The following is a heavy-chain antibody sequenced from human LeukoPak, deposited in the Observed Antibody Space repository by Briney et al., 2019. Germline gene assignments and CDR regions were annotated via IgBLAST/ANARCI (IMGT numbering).Heavy chain of an antibody. CDR3: ARLGYSVPFDY. Sequence: GKSLKISCKGSGYSFPNYWIGWMRQKPGKGLEWMGIIYPDDSDTRYSPSFQGQVTISADRSISTAYLQWSSLKASDTAMYFCARLGYSVPFDYWGQGTLVTVSS. CDR2: IYPDDSDT. CDR1: GYSFPNYW. J-gene: IGHJ4*02. D-gene: IGHD2-21*01. V-gene: IGHV5-51*01.